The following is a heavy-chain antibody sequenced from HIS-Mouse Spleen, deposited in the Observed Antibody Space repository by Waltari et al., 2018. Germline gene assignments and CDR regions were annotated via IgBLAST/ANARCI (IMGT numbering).Heavy chain of an antibody. CDR2: IYYSGST. J-gene: IGHJ5*02. D-gene: IGHD3-3*01. CDR1: GGSIRSGGYY. V-gene: IGHV4-31*03. CDR3: ARSPYYDFWSGYSDNWFDP. Sequence: QVQLQESGPGLVKPSQTLSLTCTFSGGSIRSGGYYCSWTRQPPWTGLEWIGYIYYSGSTYYNPSLKSRVTISVDTSKNQFSLKLSSVTAADTAVYYCARSPYYDFWSGYSDNWFDPWGQGTLVTVSS.